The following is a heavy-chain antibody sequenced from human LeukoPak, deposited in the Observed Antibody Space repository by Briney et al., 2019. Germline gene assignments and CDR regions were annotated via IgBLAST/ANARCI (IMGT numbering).Heavy chain of an antibody. CDR3: AKNLGGLLYYFDY. D-gene: IGHD2-15*01. J-gene: IGHJ4*02. Sequence: PGGSLRLSCAASGFTFSSYAMSWVRQAPGKGLEWVSAISGSGGSTYYADSVKGRFTISRDKSKNTLYLQMNSLRAEDTAVYYCAKNLGGLLYYFDYWGQGTLVTVSS. CDR2: ISGSGGST. V-gene: IGHV3-23*01. CDR1: GFTFSSYA.